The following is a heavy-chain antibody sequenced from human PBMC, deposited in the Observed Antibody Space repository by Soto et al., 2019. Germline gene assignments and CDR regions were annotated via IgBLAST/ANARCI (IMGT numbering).Heavy chain of an antibody. J-gene: IGHJ4*02. CDR1: GFTFSPFW. CDR2: INSDGNST. CDR3: ASGSNVFDY. V-gene: IGHV3-74*01. Sequence: EVQLVESGGGLVQPGGSLRLSCAASGFTFSPFWMHWVRQVPGKGPVWVSRINSDGNSTSYADSVKGRFTISRDNAKNRLYLQMNSLRAEDTAVYYCASGSNVFDYWGQGTLVTVSS. D-gene: IGHD4-4*01.